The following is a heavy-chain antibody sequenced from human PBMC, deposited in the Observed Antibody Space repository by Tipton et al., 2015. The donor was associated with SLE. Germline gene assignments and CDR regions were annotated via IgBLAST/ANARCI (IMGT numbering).Heavy chain of an antibody. D-gene: IGHD4-23*01. CDR2: IKQDGSEK. V-gene: IGHV3-7*01. J-gene: IGHJ4*02. CDR3: ARVAGRNLPPAY. CDR1: GFTFSSNW. Sequence: SLRLSCVGSGFTFSSNWMTWVRQAPGKGLEWVANIKQDGSEKNYVDSVKGRFTISRDNAKNSLYMEMNSLRDEDTAVYYCARVAGRNLPPAYWGQGTLVTVSS.